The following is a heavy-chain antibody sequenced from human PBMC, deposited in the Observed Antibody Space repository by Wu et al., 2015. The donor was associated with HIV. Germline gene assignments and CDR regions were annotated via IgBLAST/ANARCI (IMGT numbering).Heavy chain of an antibody. CDR2: MNPNSGDT. V-gene: IGHV1-8*01. CDR3: AREFHYDTSGYYYRIHNWFDP. CDR1: GYTFVSYD. D-gene: IGHD3-22*01. Sequence: LVQSGAEVKKPGASVKVSCKAFGYTFVSYDINWVRQATGQGLEWMGWMNPNSGDTDYAQKFQGRVTMTRDTAISTAYMELSSLRSEDTAVYYCAREFHYDTSGYYYRIHNWFDPWGQGTLVTVSS. J-gene: IGHJ5*02.